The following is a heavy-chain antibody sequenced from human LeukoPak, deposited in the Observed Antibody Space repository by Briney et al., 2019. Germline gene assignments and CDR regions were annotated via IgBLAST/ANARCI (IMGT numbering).Heavy chain of an antibody. J-gene: IGHJ4*02. CDR3: ARSTSDDYDILTGYYHNSRFDY. CDR2: ISAYNGNT. Sequence: GASVKASCKASGYTFTSYGISWVRQAPGQGLEWMGWISAYNGNTNYAQKLQGRVTMTTDTSTSTAYMELRSLRSDDTVVYYCARSTSDDYDILTGYYHNSRFDYWGQGTLVTVSS. V-gene: IGHV1-18*01. CDR1: GYTFTSYG. D-gene: IGHD3-9*01.